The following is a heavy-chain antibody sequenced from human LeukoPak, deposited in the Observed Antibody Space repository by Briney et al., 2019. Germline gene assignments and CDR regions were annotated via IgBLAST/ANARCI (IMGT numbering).Heavy chain of an antibody. CDR1: GFTLDDYT. CDR3: AKDSTDCSSTTCYGRNWFDP. D-gene: IGHD2-2*01. J-gene: IGHJ5*02. V-gene: IGHV3-43*01. CDR2: FSLDGGST. Sequence: PGRSLRLSCAAPGFTLDDYTMHWVRQAPGKGLEWGSLFSLDGGSTYYADSVKGRFTISRDNSKNSLYLQMNSLRTEDTALYYCAKDSTDCSSTTCYGRNWFDPWGQGTLVTVSS.